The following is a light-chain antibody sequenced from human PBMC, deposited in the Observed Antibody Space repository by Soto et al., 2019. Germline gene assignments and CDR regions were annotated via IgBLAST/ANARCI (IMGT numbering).Light chain of an antibody. Sequence: QSVLTQPASVSGSPGQSITISCTGTSSDVGGYNYVSWYQQYPGKAPKLMIYEVSNRPSGVSIRFSGSKSGNTASLTISGLQAEDAADYYCTSYTSSSTYVFGTGTNLTVL. V-gene: IGLV2-14*01. CDR2: EVS. J-gene: IGLJ1*01. CDR3: TSYTSSSTYV. CDR1: SSDVGGYNY.